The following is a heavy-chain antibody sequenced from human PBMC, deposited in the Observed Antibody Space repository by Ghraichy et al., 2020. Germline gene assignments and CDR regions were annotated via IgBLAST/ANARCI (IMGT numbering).Heavy chain of an antibody. CDR2: ISYDGSNK. CDR3: AKVMFGSYFKNNFDY. Sequence: GGSLRLSCAASGFTFSSYGMHWVRQAPGKGLEWVAVISYDGSNKYYADSVKGRFTISRDNSKNTLYLQMNSLRAEDTAVYYCAKVMFGSYFKNNFDYWGQGTLVTVSS. V-gene: IGHV3-30*18. CDR1: GFTFSSYG. D-gene: IGHD1-26*01. J-gene: IGHJ4*02.